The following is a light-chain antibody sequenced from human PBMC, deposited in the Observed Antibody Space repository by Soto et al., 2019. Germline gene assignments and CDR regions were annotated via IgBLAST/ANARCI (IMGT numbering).Light chain of an antibody. CDR1: SSDVGGYNY. CDR2: DVT. J-gene: IGLJ2*01. Sequence: QSVLTQPASVSGSPGQSITISCTGTSSDVGGYNYVSWYQQHPGKAPKLMIFDVTYRPSGVSNRFSGSKSGNTASLTISGLQPEAVADYYCSSYTSSSTLEVFGGGTKLTVL. V-gene: IGLV2-14*01. CDR3: SSYTSSSTLEV.